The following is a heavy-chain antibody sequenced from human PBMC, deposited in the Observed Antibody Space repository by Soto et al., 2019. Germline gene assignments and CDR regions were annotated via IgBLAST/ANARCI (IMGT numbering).Heavy chain of an antibody. Sequence: EVPLVESGGGLVRPGGSLRLSCAASGFTFNTYGMDWVRQAPGKGLEWLSYISSSGSAQFYADSVQGRFTISRDNAKNSLYLQMNSLRAEDTAVYYCARELAVAGYDYWGQGTLVTVSS. J-gene: IGHJ4*02. V-gene: IGHV3-48*01. D-gene: IGHD6-19*01. CDR2: ISSSGSAQ. CDR3: ARELAVAGYDY. CDR1: GFTFNTYG.